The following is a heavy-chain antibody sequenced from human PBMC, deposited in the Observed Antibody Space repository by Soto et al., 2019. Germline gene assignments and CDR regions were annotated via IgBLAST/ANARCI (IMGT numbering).Heavy chain of an antibody. V-gene: IGHV3-21*01. CDR3: ARDERYSYGFKIPLDY. D-gene: IGHD5-18*01. J-gene: IGHJ4*02. CDR1: VFTFSSYS. Sequence: TGGSLRLSCAASVFTFSSYSMNWVRQAPGKGLEWVSSISSSSSYIYYADSVKGRFTISRDNAKNSLYLQMNSLRAEDTAVYYCARDERYSYGFKIPLDYWGQGTLVTVSS. CDR2: ISSSSSYI.